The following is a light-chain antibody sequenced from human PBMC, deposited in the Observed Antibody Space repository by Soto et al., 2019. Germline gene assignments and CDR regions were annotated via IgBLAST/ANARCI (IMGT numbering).Light chain of an antibody. Sequence: DIVMTQSPLSLPVTPGEPASISCRSSQSLLHSNGYNYLGWFLQKPGQSPQLLIYLGSGRASGVPDRFSGSGSGTDFTLKISRVEAEDVGVYYCMQVLQTPLTFGGVTKVEIK. CDR1: QSLLHSNGYNY. V-gene: IGKV2-28*01. CDR3: MQVLQTPLT. J-gene: IGKJ4*01. CDR2: LGS.